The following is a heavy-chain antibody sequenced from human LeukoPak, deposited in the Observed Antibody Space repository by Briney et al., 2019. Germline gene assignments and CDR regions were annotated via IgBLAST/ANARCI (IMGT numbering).Heavy chain of an antibody. CDR2: ISPSGDST. CDR3: AKGVRSGTYYNCFDP. Sequence: GGSLRLSCAASGFTFSSSYMHWVRQAPGKRLEYVSAISPSGDSTYYTNSVKGRFTISRDNSKNSLYLQMSSLRAEDTALYYCAKGVRSGTYYNCFDPWGQGTLVTVSS. CDR1: GFTFSSSY. D-gene: IGHD1-26*01. J-gene: IGHJ5*02. V-gene: IGHV3-64*01.